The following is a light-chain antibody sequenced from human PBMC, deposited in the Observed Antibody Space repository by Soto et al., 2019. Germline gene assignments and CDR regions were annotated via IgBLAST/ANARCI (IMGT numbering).Light chain of an antibody. CDR2: HVS. V-gene: IGLV2-14*03. J-gene: IGLJ1*01. Sequence: QSALTQPASVSGSPGQSITISCTGTSNDVGGYNYVSWYQQHPGKAPKLMIYHVSDRPSGVSHRFSGSRSGNTASLTISGLQAEDEADYYCSSYTSSSTYVFGTGTKAPS. CDR3: SSYTSSSTYV. CDR1: SNDVGGYNY.